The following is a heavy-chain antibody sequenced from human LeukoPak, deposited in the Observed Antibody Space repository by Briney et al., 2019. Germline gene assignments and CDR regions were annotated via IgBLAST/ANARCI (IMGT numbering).Heavy chain of an antibody. CDR1: GGTFSSYA. D-gene: IGHD6-19*01. V-gene: IGHV1-3*01. CDR3: ARASSSGWPDRFDY. CDR2: INAGNGNT. Sequence: ASVKVSCKASGGTFSSYAISWVRQAPGQRLEWMGWINAGNGNTKYSQKFQGRVTITRDTSASTAYMELSSLRSEDTAVYYCARASSSGWPDRFDYWGQGTLVTVSS. J-gene: IGHJ4*02.